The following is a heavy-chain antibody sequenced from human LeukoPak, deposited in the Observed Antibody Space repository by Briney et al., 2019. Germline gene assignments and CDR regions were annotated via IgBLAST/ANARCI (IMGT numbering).Heavy chain of an antibody. CDR2: ISSSSTI. J-gene: IGHJ4*02. Sequence: GGSLRLSCAASGFTFSSYGMNWVRQAPGKGLEWVSYISSSSTIYYADSVKGRFTISRDNAKNSLYLQMNSLRDEDTAVYYCATDYGGLVDYWGQGTLVTVSS. CDR3: ATDYGGLVDY. CDR1: GFTFSSYG. V-gene: IGHV3-48*02. D-gene: IGHD4-23*01.